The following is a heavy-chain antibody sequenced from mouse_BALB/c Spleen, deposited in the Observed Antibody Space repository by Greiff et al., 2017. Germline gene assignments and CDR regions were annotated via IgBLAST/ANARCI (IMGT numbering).Heavy chain of an antibody. CDR2: IDPENGNT. Sequence: VHVKQSGAELVRPGALVKLSCKASGFNIKDYYMHWVKQRPEQGLEWIGWIDPENGNTIYDPKFQGKASITADTSSNTAYLQLSSLTSEDTAVYYCARKGDGKGAYWGQGTLVTVSA. CDR3: ARKGDGKGAY. CDR1: GFNIKDYY. V-gene: IGHV14-1*02. D-gene: IGHD2-1*01. J-gene: IGHJ3*01.